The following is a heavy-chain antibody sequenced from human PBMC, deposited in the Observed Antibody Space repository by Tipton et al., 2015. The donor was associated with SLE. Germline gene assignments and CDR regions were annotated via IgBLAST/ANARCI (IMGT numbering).Heavy chain of an antibody. D-gene: IGHD6-19*01. J-gene: IGHJ4*02. CDR2: ISSSSSTI. CDR3: ARGSIIAVAGTGDY. Sequence: SLRLSCAASGFTFSSYSMNWVRQAPGKGLEWVSYISSSSSTIYYADSVKGRFTISRDNAKNSLYLQMNSLRAGDTAVYYCARGSIIAVAGTGDYWGQGTLVTVSS. V-gene: IGHV3-48*01. CDR1: GFTFSSYS.